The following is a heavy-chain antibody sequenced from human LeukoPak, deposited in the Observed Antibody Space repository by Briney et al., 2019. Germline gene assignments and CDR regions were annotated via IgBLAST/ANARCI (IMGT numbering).Heavy chain of an antibody. V-gene: IGHV2-5*02. CDR2: IYWDDDK. CDR3: ARTYGSSWYGATLNPDY. Sequence: SGPTLVKPTQTLTLTCTFSGFSLSTSGVGVGWIRHPPGKALEWLALIYWDDDKRYSPSLKSRLTITKDTSKNQVVLTMTNMDPVEITTYYCARTYGSSWYGATLNPDYWCQGTLATVSS. CDR1: GFSLSTSGVG. D-gene: IGHD6-13*01. J-gene: IGHJ4*02.